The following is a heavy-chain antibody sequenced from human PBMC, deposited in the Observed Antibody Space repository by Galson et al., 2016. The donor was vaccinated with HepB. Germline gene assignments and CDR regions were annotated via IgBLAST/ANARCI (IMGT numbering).Heavy chain of an antibody. J-gene: IGHJ5*02. CDR3: ARREKIVVVVFATQLYTSWFDP. CDR2: ISYSGNT. Sequence: ETLSLTCTVSGGSVTINNYYWDWVRQAPGKGLEWIGTISYSGNTDYNPSLKSRVTISVDTSKNQFSLNLTSVTAADTALYYCARREKIVVVVFATQLYTSWFDPRGQGTLVTVSS. V-gene: IGHV4-39*01. D-gene: IGHD2-15*01. CDR1: GGSVTINNYY.